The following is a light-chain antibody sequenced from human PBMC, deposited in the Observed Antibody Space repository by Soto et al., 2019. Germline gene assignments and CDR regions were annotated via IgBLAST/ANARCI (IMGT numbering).Light chain of an antibody. V-gene: IGLV2-14*03. CDR3: SSYGGSSSALSV. J-gene: IGLJ1*01. CDR1: SSDVGGSKY. Sequence: QSVLTQPASVSVSPGQSITISCTGTSSDVGGSKYVSWYQQHPGQAPKLMIYDVSNRPSGISDRFSGSKSGYTASLTISGLQTEDEADYYCSSYGGSSSALSVFGTGTKLTVL. CDR2: DVS.